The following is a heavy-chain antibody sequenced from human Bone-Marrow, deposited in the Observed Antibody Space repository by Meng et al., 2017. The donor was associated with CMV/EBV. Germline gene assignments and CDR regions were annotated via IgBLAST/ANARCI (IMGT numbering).Heavy chain of an antibody. V-gene: IGHV3-30*04. J-gene: IGHJ4*02. CDR1: RFTFSTYA. CDR2: ISYDGSNK. Sequence: GSSLKISCAASRFTFSTYAIHWVRQAPGKGLEWVAVISYDGSNKYYADSVKGRFTISRDNSKNTLYLQMNSLRTEDTAVYYCASDLVVPAARAVYWGQGMLVTVSS. CDR3: ASDLVVPAARAVY. D-gene: IGHD2-2*01.